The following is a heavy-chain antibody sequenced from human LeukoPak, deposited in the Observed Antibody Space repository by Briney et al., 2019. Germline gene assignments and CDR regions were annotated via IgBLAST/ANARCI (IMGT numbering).Heavy chain of an antibody. Sequence: GGSLRLSCAASGFTFSSYAMSWVRQAPGKGLEWVANIKPDGSEKYYVDSVKGRFTISRDNAKNSLYLQMSSLRVEDTALYFCARHNPLWGYWGQGTLVTVSS. CDR2: IKPDGSEK. CDR3: ARHNPLWGY. J-gene: IGHJ4*02. D-gene: IGHD1-14*01. CDR1: GFTFSSYA. V-gene: IGHV3-7*04.